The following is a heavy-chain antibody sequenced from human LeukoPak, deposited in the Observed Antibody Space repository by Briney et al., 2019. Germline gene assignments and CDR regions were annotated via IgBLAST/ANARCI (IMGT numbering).Heavy chain of an antibody. CDR2: MNPNSGNT. Sequence: ASVKVSCKASGYTFTSYDINWVRQATGQGLEWMGWMNPNSGNTGYAQKFQGRVTMTRDTSISTAYMELSRLRSDDTAVYYCARANTVVAGIDYWGQGTLVTVSS. CDR1: GYTFTSYD. D-gene: IGHD2-15*01. V-gene: IGHV1-8*01. J-gene: IGHJ4*02. CDR3: ARANTVVAGIDY.